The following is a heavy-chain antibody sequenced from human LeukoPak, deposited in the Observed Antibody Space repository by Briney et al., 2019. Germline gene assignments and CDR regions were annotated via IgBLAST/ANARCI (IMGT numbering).Heavy chain of an antibody. V-gene: IGHV4-61*02. CDR2: VYSSGGT. Sequence: SETLSLTCTVSGGSISSGSYYWSWIRQPAGKGLEWIGRVYSSGGTNYSPSLESRVTMSVDTSKNQFSLKLSSVTAADTAVYNCASHHYYDSSGYPLDYWGQGTLVTVSS. CDR1: GGSISSGSYY. D-gene: IGHD3-22*01. CDR3: ASHHYYDSSGYPLDY. J-gene: IGHJ4*02.